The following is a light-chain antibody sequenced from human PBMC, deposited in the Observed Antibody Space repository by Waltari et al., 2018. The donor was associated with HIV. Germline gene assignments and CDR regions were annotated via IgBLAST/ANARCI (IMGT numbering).Light chain of an antibody. J-gene: IGLJ3*02. CDR3: QVWETSSDLRLWV. Sequence: SYVLTQSPSVSVAPGQTARITCGANAIGRKSVHWYQQKPAQAPVLLVYDDSDRPSGIPERFSGSNSGNAATLTISRVEVGDEADYFCQVWETSSDLRLWVFGGGSRLTVL. CDR2: DDS. CDR1: AIGRKS. V-gene: IGLV3-21*02.